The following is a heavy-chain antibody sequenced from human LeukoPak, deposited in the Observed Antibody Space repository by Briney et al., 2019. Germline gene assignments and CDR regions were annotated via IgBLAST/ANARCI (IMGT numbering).Heavy chain of an antibody. Sequence: SQTLSLTCAVSGGSISSGGYPWSWIRQPPGKGLEWIGYIYHSGSTYYNPSLKSRVTISVDRSKNQFSLKLSSVTAADTAVYYCARDPGLEAFDIWGQGTMVTVSS. CDR2: IYHSGST. D-gene: IGHD3-3*01. V-gene: IGHV4-30-2*01. CDR1: GGSISSGGYP. CDR3: ARDPGLEAFDI. J-gene: IGHJ3*02.